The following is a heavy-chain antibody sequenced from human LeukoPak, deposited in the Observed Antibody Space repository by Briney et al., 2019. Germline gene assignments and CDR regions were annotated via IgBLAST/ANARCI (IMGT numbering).Heavy chain of an antibody. Sequence: SETLSLTCTVSGGSISSYYWSGIRQPAGKVREGIGRIYTSGSTNYNPSLKSRVTMSVDTSKNQFSLKLSSVTAADTAVYYCARERALLWFGELLRGFDPWGQGTLVTVSS. D-gene: IGHD3-10*01. V-gene: IGHV4-4*07. CDR3: ARERALLWFGELLRGFDP. CDR2: IYTSGST. CDR1: GGSISSYY. J-gene: IGHJ5*02.